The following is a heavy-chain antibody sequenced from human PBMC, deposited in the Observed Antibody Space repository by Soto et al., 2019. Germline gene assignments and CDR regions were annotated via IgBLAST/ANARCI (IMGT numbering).Heavy chain of an antibody. CDR2: IYYSGST. J-gene: IGHJ3*02. V-gene: IGHV4-59*07. Sequence: PSDTLSLTCTISGCPISIYYWSWIRQPPGKGLEWIGYIYYSGSTNYNPSLKSRVTISVDTSKNQFSLKLSSVTAADTAVYYCARALILTGYYIHDAFDIWGQGTMVT. CDR1: GCPISIYY. D-gene: IGHD3-9*01. CDR3: ARALILTGYYIHDAFDI.